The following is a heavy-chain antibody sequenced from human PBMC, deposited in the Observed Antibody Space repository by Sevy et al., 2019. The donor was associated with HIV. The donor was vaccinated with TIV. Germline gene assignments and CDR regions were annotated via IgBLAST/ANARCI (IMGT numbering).Heavy chain of an antibody. CDR2: ISYDGSNK. D-gene: IGHD5-12*01. V-gene: IGHV3-30*04. CDR3: ARELNSGYANYYYYGMDV. CDR1: GFTFINHA. J-gene: IGHJ6*02. Sequence: GGSLRLSCAASGFTFINHAMHWVRQAPGKGLEWVTVISYDGSNKYYADSVKGRFTISRNTSKSTGYLQMDSLRAEDTAMYYYARELNSGYANYYYYGMDVWGQGTTVTVSS.